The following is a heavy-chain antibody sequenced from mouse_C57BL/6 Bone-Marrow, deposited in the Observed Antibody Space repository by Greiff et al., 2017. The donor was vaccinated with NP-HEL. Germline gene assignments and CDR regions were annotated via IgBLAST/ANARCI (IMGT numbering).Heavy chain of an antibody. CDR1: GYTFTSYW. CDR3: ARWGYGNRYYYAMDY. Sequence: QVQLKQPGAELVKPGASVKLSCKASGYTFTSYWMHWVKQRPGRGLEWIGRIDPNSGGTKYNEKFKSKATLTVDKPSSTAYMQLSSLTSEDSAVYYCARWGYGNRYYYAMDYWGQGTSVTVSS. J-gene: IGHJ4*01. D-gene: IGHD2-1*01. CDR2: IDPNSGGT. V-gene: IGHV1-72*01.